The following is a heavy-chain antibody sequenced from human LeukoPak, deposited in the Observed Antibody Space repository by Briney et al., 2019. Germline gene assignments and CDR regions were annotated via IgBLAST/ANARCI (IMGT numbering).Heavy chain of an antibody. V-gene: IGHV4-4*07. D-gene: IGHD6-13*01. Sequence: SSETLSLTCTVSGGSISSYYWSWIRQPAGKGLECIGRIYTSGSTNYNPSLKSRVTMSVDTSKNQFSLKLSSVTGADTAVYYCARGGWAAVGTAYFQHWGQGTLVTVSS. CDR1: GGSISSYY. CDR2: IYTSGST. J-gene: IGHJ1*01. CDR3: ARGGWAAVGTAYFQH.